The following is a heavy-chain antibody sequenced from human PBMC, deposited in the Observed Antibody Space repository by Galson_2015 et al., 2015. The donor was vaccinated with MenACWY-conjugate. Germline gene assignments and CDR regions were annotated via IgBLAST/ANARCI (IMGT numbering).Heavy chain of an antibody. CDR1: GYPFTSNW. CDR3: ARQPPFATGTTRFDY. D-gene: IGHD1-7*01. V-gene: IGHV5-51*01. CDR2: IFPGDSDT. J-gene: IGHJ4*02. Sequence: QSGAEVKKPGESLTISCKGSGYPFTSNWIGWVRQMPGKGLEWMGIIFPGDSDTRYSPSFQGQVTISADKSLNTAYVQWNSLKASDTAMYYCARQPPFATGTTRFDYWGQGTLVTVSS.